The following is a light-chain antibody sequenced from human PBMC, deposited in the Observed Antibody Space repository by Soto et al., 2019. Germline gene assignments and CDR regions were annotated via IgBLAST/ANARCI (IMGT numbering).Light chain of an antibody. CDR2: DTS. CDR3: LVIYTGVGEV. J-gene: IGLJ1*01. Sequence: QAVVTQEASLTVSPGGIVTLTCGSSTGAVTSGHYPHWFQQKPGQAPRTLIYDTSIKHSWTPARFSGSLLGGKAALTLSGAQHEDEADYYCLVIYTGVGEVFGTGTKLTVL. V-gene: IGLV7-46*01. CDR1: TGAVTSGHY.